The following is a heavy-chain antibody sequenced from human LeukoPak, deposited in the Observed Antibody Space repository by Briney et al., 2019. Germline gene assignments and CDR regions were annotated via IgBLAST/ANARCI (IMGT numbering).Heavy chain of an antibody. J-gene: IGHJ4*02. CDR2: IGAYNVNT. Sequence: ASVKVSCKASGYTLTNYGINRVRQAPGQGLEWMGWIGAYNVNTDYAQKLQGRVTMTTDTSTNTAQMELRSLRPDDTAVYYCAREGSGSYYFDNWGQGTLVTVSS. V-gene: IGHV1-18*01. D-gene: IGHD1-26*01. CDR3: AREGSGSYYFDN. CDR1: GYTLTNYG.